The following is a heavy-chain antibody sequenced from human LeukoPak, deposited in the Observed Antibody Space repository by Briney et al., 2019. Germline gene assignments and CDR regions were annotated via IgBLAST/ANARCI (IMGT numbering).Heavy chain of an antibody. CDR3: ASLTGLYP. CDR2: LYSSGSA. CDR1: GLGVSTNY. V-gene: IGHV3-53*01. D-gene: IGHD7-27*01. Sequence: PGGSLRLSCAACGLGVSTNYMMWVRQAPGKGLECVSILYSSGSAYYADSVKGRFIISRDNSENTLYLQMNSLSAEDTAVYYCASLTGLYPWGRGTLVSVSS. J-gene: IGHJ2*01.